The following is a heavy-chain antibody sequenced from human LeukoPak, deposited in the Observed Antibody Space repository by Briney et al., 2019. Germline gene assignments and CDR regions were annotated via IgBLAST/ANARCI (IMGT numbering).Heavy chain of an antibody. Sequence: PSETLSLTCSISGGSITSSSYYWGWIRQPPGKGLEWIGSIQYGGRTFYNPSLKSRVIIFEDTSYNQFSLRLSSVTAADTAVYYCTRRTVGAVQGAHGFDVWGLGTLVTVSS. CDR2: IQYGGRT. CDR3: TRRTVGAVQGAHGFDV. CDR1: GGSITSSSYY. V-gene: IGHV4-39*01. D-gene: IGHD1-26*01. J-gene: IGHJ3*01.